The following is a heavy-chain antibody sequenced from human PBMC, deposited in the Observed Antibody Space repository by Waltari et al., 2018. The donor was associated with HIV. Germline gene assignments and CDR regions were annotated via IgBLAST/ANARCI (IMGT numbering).Heavy chain of an antibody. D-gene: IGHD2-2*02. CDR3: ARVVSCSSTSCYTRGRDGFDP. V-gene: IGHV4-34*01. J-gene: IGHJ5*02. Sequence: QVQPQQRGAGPLKPSETLSLTCAGYGGSVSGYYWSWTRSTPGKGRGGIGEIKHSGSTNYTPSLKSRVTISVDTSKTQFSLKLSSVTAAATAVYYCARVVSCSSTSCYTRGRDGFDPWGQGTLVTVSS. CDR2: IKHSGST. CDR1: GGSVSGYY.